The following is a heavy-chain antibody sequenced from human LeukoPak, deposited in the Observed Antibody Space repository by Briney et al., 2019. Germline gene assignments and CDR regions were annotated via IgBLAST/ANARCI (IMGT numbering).Heavy chain of an antibody. V-gene: IGHV3-48*01. CDR2: ISSSSSTI. J-gene: IGHJ5*02. CDR1: GFTFSSYS. D-gene: IGHD6-6*01. CDR3: AGQIAARRGWFDP. Sequence: GGSLRLSCAASGFTFSSYSMNWVRQAPGKGLEWVSYISSSSSTIYYADSVKGRFTISRDNAKNSLYLQMNSLRAEDTAVYYCAGQIAARRGWFDPWGQGTLVTVSS.